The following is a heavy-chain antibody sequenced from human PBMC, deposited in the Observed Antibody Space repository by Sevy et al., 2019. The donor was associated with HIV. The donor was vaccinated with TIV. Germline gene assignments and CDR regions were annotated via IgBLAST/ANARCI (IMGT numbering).Heavy chain of an antibody. CDR1: GFTFSNAW. Sequence: GGSLRLSCAASGFTFSNAWMSWVRQAPGKGLEWVGRIKSKTDGGTTDYAAPVKGRFTISRDDSKNTLYLQMKSRKTXXXXXXXXXXXSXXXGLSALLDYWGQGTLVTVSS. CDR3: XXXSXXXGLSALLDY. J-gene: IGHJ4*02. V-gene: IGHV3-15*01. CDR2: IKSKTDGGTT.